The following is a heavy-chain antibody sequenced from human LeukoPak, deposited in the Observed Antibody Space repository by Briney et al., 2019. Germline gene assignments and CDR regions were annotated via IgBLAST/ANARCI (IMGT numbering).Heavy chain of an antibody. CDR1: GGSISSSTYY. J-gene: IGHJ4*02. Sequence: SETLSLTCTVSGGSISSSTYYWGWIRQPPGKGLEWIGEINHSGSTNYNPSLKSRVTISVDTSKNQFSLKLSSVTAADTAVYYCARGRRKTYYYGSGSFDYWGQGTLVTVSS. V-gene: IGHV4-39*07. CDR2: INHSGST. D-gene: IGHD3-10*01. CDR3: ARGRRKTYYYGSGSFDY.